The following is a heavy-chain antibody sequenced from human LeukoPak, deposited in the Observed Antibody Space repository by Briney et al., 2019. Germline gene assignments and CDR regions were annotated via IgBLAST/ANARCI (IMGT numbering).Heavy chain of an antibody. CDR2: TRNKANSYTT. D-gene: IGHD5-12*01. CDR1: GFTFSDHY. J-gene: IGHJ2*01. V-gene: IGHV3-72*01. Sequence: GGSLRPSCAASGFTFSDHYMDWVRQAPGKGLEWVGRTRNKANSYTTEYAASVKGRFTISRDDSKNSLYLQMNSLKTEDTAMYYCARVFIVATTNYWYFDLWGRGTLVTVSS. CDR3: ARVFIVATTNYWYFDL.